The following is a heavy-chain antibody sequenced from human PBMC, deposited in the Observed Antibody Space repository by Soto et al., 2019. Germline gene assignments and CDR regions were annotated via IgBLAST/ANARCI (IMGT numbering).Heavy chain of an antibody. D-gene: IGHD2-15*01. V-gene: IGHV1-58*01. CDR3: ATGAYCSGGSCSDYYYYYYGMDL. CDR1: GFTFRSSA. J-gene: IGHJ6*02. CDR2: LVVGTGNT. Sequence: SVKVSCKTSGFTFRSSAVQWVRQARGQRXEWIGWLVVGTGNTNYAQKFQQRVTISSDRSTNTVSMELSSLTSEDTAVYYCATGAYCSGGSCSDYYYYYYGMDLWGQGTTVTVSS.